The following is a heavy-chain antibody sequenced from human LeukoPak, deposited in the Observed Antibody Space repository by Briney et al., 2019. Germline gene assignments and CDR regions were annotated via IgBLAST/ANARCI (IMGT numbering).Heavy chain of an antibody. CDR3: ASYCSSTSCYDAFDI. Sequence: GGFLRLSCAASGFTFSSYAMSWVRQAPGKGLEWVSAISGSGGSTYYADSVKGRFTISRDNSKNTLYLQMNSLRAEDTAVYYCASYCSSTSCYDAFDIWGQGTMVTVSS. J-gene: IGHJ3*02. D-gene: IGHD2-2*01. CDR2: ISGSGGST. V-gene: IGHV3-23*01. CDR1: GFTFSSYA.